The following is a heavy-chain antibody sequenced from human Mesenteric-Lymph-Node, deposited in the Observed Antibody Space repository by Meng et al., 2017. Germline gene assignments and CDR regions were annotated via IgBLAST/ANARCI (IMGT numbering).Heavy chain of an antibody. D-gene: IGHD3-22*01. CDR2: IYSGGST. Sequence: GESLKISCAASGFTVSSNYMSWVRQAPGKGLEWVSVIYSGGSTYYADSVKGRFTISRHNSKNTLYLQMNSLRAEDTAVYYCTAVGSSGDFRYWGQGTLVTVSS. CDR3: TAVGSSGDFRY. CDR1: GFTVSSNY. J-gene: IGHJ4*02. V-gene: IGHV3-53*04.